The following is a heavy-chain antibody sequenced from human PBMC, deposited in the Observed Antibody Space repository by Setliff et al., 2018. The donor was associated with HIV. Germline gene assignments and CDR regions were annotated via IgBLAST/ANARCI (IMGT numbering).Heavy chain of an antibody. J-gene: IGHJ6*02. CDR1: GGSISSSSYY. Sequence: SETLSLTCTVSGGSISSSSYYWSWIRQPPGKGLEWIGEINHSGSAIYNPSLKSRVTISVDTSKNQFSLKLRSVTAADTAVYYCARVGSSSGWTNYYYGMDVWGQGTTVTVSS. CDR3: ARVGSSSGWTNYYYGMDV. V-gene: IGHV4-39*07. D-gene: IGHD6-19*01. CDR2: INHSGSA.